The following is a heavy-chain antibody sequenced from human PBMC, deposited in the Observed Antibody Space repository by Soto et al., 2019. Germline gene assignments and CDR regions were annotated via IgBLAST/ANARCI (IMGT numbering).Heavy chain of an antibody. Sequence: SETLSLTCTVSGGSISGYYWSWIRQPPGKGLEWIRYVYYSGSTNYNPSLKSRVTISVDTSKNQFSLKLSSVTAADTAVYYCARGYFDWYNNYYGMDVWGQGTTVTVSS. CDR1: GGSISGYY. CDR3: ARGYFDWYNNYYGMDV. D-gene: IGHD3-9*01. V-gene: IGHV4-59*12. J-gene: IGHJ6*02. CDR2: VYYSGST.